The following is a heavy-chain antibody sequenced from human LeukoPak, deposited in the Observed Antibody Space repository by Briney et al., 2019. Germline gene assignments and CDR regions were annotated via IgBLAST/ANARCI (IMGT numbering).Heavy chain of an antibody. J-gene: IGHJ6*02. CDR1: GFTFSSYA. CDR3: AKDPTYYYGSGSLYGMDV. D-gene: IGHD3-10*01. V-gene: IGHV3-23*01. CDR2: ISGSGGST. Sequence: GGSLRLSCAASGFTFSSYAMSWVRQAPGKGPEWVSAISGSGGSTYYADSVKGRFTISRDNSKNPLYLQMNSLSAEDTAVYYCAKDPTYYYGSGSLYGMDVWGQGTTVTVSS.